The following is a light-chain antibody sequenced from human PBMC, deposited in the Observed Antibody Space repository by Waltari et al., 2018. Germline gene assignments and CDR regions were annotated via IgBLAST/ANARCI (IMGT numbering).Light chain of an antibody. J-gene: IGKJ4*01. V-gene: IGKV3-11*01. CDR1: QILSSS. CDR2: DAS. Sequence: EIVLTQSPATLSLSPGERATLSCRASQILSSSLAWYQQKPGQAPRLLIYDASNRATGIPARFSGSGSGTDFTLTISSLEPEDFAVYYCQQRSNWLLTFGGGTKVEIK. CDR3: QQRSNWLLT.